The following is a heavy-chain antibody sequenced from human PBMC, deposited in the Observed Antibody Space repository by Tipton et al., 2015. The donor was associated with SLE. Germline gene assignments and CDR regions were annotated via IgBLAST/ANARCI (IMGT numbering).Heavy chain of an antibody. Sequence: GASISGSYWSWIRQPPGKSLEWIGFNYYNGGTNYNPSLESRVTISVDTSKKQFSLNLSSVTAADTAVYYCARLGYCTSGVCFTGIDLWGQGILVTVSS. J-gene: IGHJ5*02. CDR1: GASISGSY. V-gene: IGHV4-59*08. D-gene: IGHD2-8*01. CDR3: ARLGYCTSGVCFTGIDL. CDR2: NYYNGGT.